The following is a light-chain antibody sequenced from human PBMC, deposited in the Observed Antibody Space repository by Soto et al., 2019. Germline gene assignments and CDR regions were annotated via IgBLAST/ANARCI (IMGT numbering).Light chain of an antibody. Sequence: EIVLPQSPRPLSLSPGERTTLSSRASQSVSSSYLAWYQQKPSKAPRLLNYGASSRATGIPDRFSGSGSGTDFTLTISRLEPGDFAVYYCQQYGSSPFGQGTLLEIK. CDR2: GAS. CDR3: QQYGSSP. V-gene: IGKV3-20*01. CDR1: QSVSSSY. J-gene: IGKJ5*01.